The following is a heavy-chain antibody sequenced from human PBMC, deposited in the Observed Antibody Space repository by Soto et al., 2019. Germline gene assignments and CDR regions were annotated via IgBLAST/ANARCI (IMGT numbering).Heavy chain of an antibody. V-gene: IGHV4-59*01. Sequence: SETLSLTCTVSGGSISSDYWTWIRQPPGKGLEWIGYIYYSGITNYNPSLKSRVTISIDTSKDQFSLKLNSVTAAYTALYFCARTSESANSVILRGYSYYYETWCQGTLV. CDR1: GGSISSDY. CDR2: IYYSGIT. CDR3: ARTSESANSVILRGYSYYYET. J-gene: IGHJ4*02. D-gene: IGHD3-9*01.